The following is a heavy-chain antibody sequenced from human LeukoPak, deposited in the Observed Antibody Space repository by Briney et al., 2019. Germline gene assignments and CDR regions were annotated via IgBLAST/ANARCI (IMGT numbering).Heavy chain of an antibody. CDR1: GLSFNSFG. Sequence: GGTLRLSCAASGLSFNSFGMSWVRQAPGKGLEWVSAISGSGGSTYYADSVKGRFTISRDNSKNTLYLQMNSLRAEDTAVYYCARELGGVYDSSGYYLWGQGTLVTVSS. V-gene: IGHV3-23*01. J-gene: IGHJ4*02. D-gene: IGHD3-22*01. CDR3: ARELGGVYDSSGYYL. CDR2: ISGSGGST.